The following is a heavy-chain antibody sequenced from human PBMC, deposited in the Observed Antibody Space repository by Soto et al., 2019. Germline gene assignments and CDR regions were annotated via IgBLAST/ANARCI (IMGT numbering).Heavy chain of an antibody. D-gene: IGHD2-15*01. Sequence: PSETLSLTCTVSGGSISSYYWSWIRQPPGKGLEWIGYIYYSGSTNYNPSLKSRVTISVDTSKNQFSLKLSSVTAADTAVYYCARAPVVVVAAIEVGWFDPWGQGTLVTVSS. CDR3: ARAPVVVVAAIEVGWFDP. J-gene: IGHJ5*02. CDR2: IYYSGST. CDR1: GGSISSYY. V-gene: IGHV4-59*01.